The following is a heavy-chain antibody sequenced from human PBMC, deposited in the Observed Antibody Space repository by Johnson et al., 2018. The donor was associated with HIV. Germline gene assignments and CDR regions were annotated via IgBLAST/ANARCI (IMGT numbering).Heavy chain of an antibody. CDR1: GFNFDDYG. Sequence: VQLVESGGGVVRPGESLRLSCATSGFNFDDYGMSWVRQAPGKGLEWVSGINWNGGSTGYADSVKGRFTISRDNSNKTVYLQMNSLRAEDTAVYYCAKGPNGQLDDAFHIWGQGTMVTVSS. D-gene: IGHD6-6*01. J-gene: IGHJ3*02. CDR2: INWNGGST. CDR3: AKGPNGQLDDAFHI. V-gene: IGHV3-20*04.